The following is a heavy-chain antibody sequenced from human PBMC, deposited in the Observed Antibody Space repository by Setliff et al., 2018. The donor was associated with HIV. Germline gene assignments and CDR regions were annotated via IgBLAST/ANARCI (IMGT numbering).Heavy chain of an antibody. CDR2: IYYSGGT. D-gene: IGHD2-2*01. CDR3: ARGDAMTSLGAFDI. Sequence: TLSLTCTDSGGSITSGGFYWSWIRQYPQKSLEWIGYIYYSGGTYYNPSLKSRVTMSVDTSKNQFSLKLSSVTAADTAVYYCARGDAMTSLGAFDIWGQGTMVTVSS. J-gene: IGHJ3*02. CDR1: GGSITSGGFY. V-gene: IGHV4-31*03.